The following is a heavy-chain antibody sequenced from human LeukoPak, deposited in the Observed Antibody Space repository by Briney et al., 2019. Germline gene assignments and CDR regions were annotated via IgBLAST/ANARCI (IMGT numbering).Heavy chain of an antibody. J-gene: IGHJ4*02. D-gene: IGHD3-22*01. CDR2: IYPGDSDT. CDR3: ARPSGRGYYYDSGGYSFDY. CDR1: GYSFTSYW. Sequence: GESLKISCKGSGYSFTSYWIGWVRQMPGKGLEWMGIIYPGDSDTRYSPSFQGQVTISADKSISTAYLQWSSLKASDTAMYYCARPSGRGYYYDSGGYSFDYWGQGTLVTVSS. V-gene: IGHV5-51*01.